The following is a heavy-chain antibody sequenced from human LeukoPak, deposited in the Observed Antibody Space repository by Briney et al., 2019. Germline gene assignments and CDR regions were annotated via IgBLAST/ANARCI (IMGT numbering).Heavy chain of an antibody. CDR1: GFTVSSNY. Sequence: GGSLRLSCAASGFTVSSNYMSWVRQAPGKGLEWVSVIYSGGSTYYADSVKGRFTISRDNSKNTLYLQMNSLRAEDTAVYYCARVGWFGEPNPGADAFDIWGQGTMVTVSS. CDR2: IYSGGST. CDR3: ARVGWFGEPNPGADAFDI. D-gene: IGHD3-10*01. V-gene: IGHV3-66*01. J-gene: IGHJ3*02.